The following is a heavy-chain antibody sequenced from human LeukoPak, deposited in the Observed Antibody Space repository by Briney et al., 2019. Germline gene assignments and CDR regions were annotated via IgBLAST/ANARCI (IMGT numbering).Heavy chain of an antibody. J-gene: IGHJ4*02. CDR3: AKVINFTPLGYFDY. Sequence: GGSLRLSCAASGFTFSSYAMSWVRQAPGKGLEWVSAISGSGGSTYYADSVKGRFTISRDNSKNTLYLQMNSLRVEDTAVYYCAKVINFTPLGYFDYWGQGTLVTVSS. CDR1: GFTFSSYA. V-gene: IGHV3-23*01. CDR2: ISGSGGST. D-gene: IGHD3-16*01.